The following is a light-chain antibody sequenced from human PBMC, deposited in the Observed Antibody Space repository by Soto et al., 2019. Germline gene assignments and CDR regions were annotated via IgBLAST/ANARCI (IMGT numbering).Light chain of an antibody. CDR1: QRIGSW. CDR2: KAS. Sequence: DIQMTQSPSILSASVGDRVTLTFRASQRIGSWLAWYQHKPGKAPKLLIYKASSLESGVPLRFSGSGPGTEFTLTISSLQRDDFATYYCQQYSTYSRTFGQGTKVDIK. V-gene: IGKV1-5*03. J-gene: IGKJ1*01. CDR3: QQYSTYSRT.